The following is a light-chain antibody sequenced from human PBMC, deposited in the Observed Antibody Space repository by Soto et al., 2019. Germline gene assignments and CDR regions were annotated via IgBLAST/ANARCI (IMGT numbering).Light chain of an antibody. J-gene: IGKJ1*01. CDR2: SAS. Sequence: EIVMTQSPATLSVSPGGRATLSCRASQSISDTLAWYQQKPGQAPRLLIYSASRRATGFPGRFSGSGSGTDFTLTISSLQPEDLAVYYCQQYNNWPWTFGQGTKVDIK. CDR1: QSISDT. V-gene: IGKV3-15*01. CDR3: QQYNNWPWT.